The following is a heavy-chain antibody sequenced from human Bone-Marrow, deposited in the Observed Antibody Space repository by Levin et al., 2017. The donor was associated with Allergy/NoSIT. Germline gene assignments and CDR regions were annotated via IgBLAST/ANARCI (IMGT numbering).Heavy chain of an antibody. J-gene: IGHJ4*02. CDR2: IYWDDDK. V-gene: IGHV2-5*02. CDR3: AQRGSWAGNNWDTGYLDY. Sequence: SGPTLVKPPRTLTLTCTFSGFSLSSYGVGVAWVRQPPGKALEWLAVIYWDDDKRYSPSLRSRLTITKDTSKDQVVLTMTGMDTVDTATYYCAQRGSWAGNNWDTGYLDYWGQGTLVTVSS. CDR1: GFSLSSYGVG. D-gene: IGHD1-1*01.